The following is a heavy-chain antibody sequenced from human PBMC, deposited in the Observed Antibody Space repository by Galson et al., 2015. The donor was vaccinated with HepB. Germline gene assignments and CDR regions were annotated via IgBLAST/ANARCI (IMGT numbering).Heavy chain of an antibody. V-gene: IGHV3-23*01. J-gene: IGHJ5*02. D-gene: IGHD2-8*01. CDR1: GFNFGTYA. CDR2: ITGGSSK. CDR3: AKDPWPNGVFDPFDL. Sequence: SLRLSCAASGFNFGTYAMSWVRQAPGRGLEWVSGITGGSSKYYAESVKGRFTVSRDNSNNIVYLQMNTLRAEDSAIYYCAKDPWPNGVFDPFDLWGQGTLVTVSS.